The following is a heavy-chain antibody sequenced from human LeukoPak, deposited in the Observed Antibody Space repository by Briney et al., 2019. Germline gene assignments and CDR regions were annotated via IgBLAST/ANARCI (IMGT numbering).Heavy chain of an antibody. V-gene: IGHV1-46*01. Sequence: ASVKVSCKASGYTFTSYYMHWVRQAPGQGLEWMGIINPSGGSTSYAQKFQGRVTMTRDTSTSTDYMELSSLRSEDTAVYYCARGRRYDFWSGYSFDYWGQGTLVTVSS. D-gene: IGHD3-3*01. CDR3: ARGRRYDFWSGYSFDY. CDR1: GYTFTSYY. J-gene: IGHJ4*02. CDR2: INPSGGST.